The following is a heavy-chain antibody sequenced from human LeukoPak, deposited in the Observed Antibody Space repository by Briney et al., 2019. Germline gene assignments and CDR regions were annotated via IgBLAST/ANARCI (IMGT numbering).Heavy chain of an antibody. CDR1: GFTFSSYE. CDR3: ARESIAVAGAPFDY. CDR2: ISSGSTI. V-gene: IGHV3-48*03. J-gene: IGHJ4*02. D-gene: IGHD6-19*01. Sequence: GGSLRLSCAASGFTFSSYEMNWVRQAPGKGLEWVSYISSGSTIYDADSVKGRFTISRDNAKNSLYLQMNSLRTEDTAVYYCARESIAVAGAPFDYWGQGTLVTVSS.